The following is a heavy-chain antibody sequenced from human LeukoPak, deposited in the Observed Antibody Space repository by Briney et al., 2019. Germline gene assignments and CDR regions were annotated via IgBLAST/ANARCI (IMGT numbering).Heavy chain of an antibody. V-gene: IGHV3-48*02. CDR2: ISSSGSPI. CDR3: ARDSGDGDYEPLDS. D-gene: IGHD4-17*01. Sequence: GGSLRLSCTASGFFFSSYSMNWVRQAPGKGLEWLSYISSSGSPIHYADSVKGRFIISRDNAKNSLYLQMSNLTDEDTAMYYCARDSGDGDYEPLDSWGQGTLVIVSS. CDR1: GFFFSSYS. J-gene: IGHJ4*02.